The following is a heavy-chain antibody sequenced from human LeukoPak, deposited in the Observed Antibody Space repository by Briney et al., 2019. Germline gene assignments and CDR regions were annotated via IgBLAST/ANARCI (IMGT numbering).Heavy chain of an antibody. D-gene: IGHD3-9*01. CDR3: ARDHDNFFDY. CDR2: ITTSGDNA. CDR1: GFTFSGYA. V-gene: IGHV3-23*01. Sequence: GGSLRLSCAASGFTFSGYAMSWVRQAPGKGLEWVSAITTSGDNAYYVDSVKGRFAMSRDNSKNTLYLQMNSLGADDTAVYYCARDHDNFFDYWGQGTLVSVST. J-gene: IGHJ4*02.